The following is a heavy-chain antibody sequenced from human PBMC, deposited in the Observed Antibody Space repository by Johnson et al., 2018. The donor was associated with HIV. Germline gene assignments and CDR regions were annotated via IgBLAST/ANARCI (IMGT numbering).Heavy chain of an antibody. D-gene: IGHD5-12*01. V-gene: IGHV3-7*03. Sequence: VQLVESGGGLVQPGGSLRLSCAASGFIFSSYWMSWVRQAPGKGLEWVANIKQDGSEKYYVDSVKGRFTISRDNAKNSLYLQMNSLRAEDTALYYCARDGPYSGYDENAFDIWGQGTMVTVSS. CDR1: GFIFSSYW. CDR2: IKQDGSEK. CDR3: ARDGPYSGYDENAFDI. J-gene: IGHJ3*02.